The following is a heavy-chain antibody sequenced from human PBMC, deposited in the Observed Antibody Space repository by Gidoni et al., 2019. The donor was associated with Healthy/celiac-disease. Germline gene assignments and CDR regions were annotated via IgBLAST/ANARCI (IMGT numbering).Heavy chain of an antibody. CDR2: ISSSSSYI. Sequence: EVQLVESGGGLVKHGGSLRLSGAASGFTFSSYSMNWVRQAPGKGLGWFSSISSSSSYIYYADSVKGRFTISRDNAKNSLYLQMNSLRAEDTAVYYCARDPGATSYWGQGTLVTVSS. CDR3: ARDPGATSY. V-gene: IGHV3-21*01. CDR1: GFTFSSYS. D-gene: IGHD1-26*01. J-gene: IGHJ4*02.